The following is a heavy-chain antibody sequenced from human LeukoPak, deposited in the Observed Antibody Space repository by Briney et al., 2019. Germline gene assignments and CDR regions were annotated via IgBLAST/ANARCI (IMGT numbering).Heavy chain of an antibody. CDR3: GRITIFGVVDY. V-gene: IGHV4-39*01. D-gene: IGHD3-3*01. J-gene: IGHJ4*02. CDR2: VHYIGTT. Sequence: SETLSLTCTVSDGSISTSDYYWTCIRPPPGKGLEWIGSVHYIGTTYSSPSLKSRVTMSVDPSKNQFSLKLTSVTAADTAVYYCGRITIFGVVDYWGQGTLVTVSS. CDR1: DGSISTSDYY.